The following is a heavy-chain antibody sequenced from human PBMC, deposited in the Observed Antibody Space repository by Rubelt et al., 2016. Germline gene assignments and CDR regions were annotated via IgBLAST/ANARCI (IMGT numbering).Heavy chain of an antibody. J-gene: IGHJ4*02. Sequence: RQAPGKGLVWVSRVKSDGSNTIYADSVKGRFTISRDNAKNTLYLQMNSLRAEDTAVYYCAGLDTAATPSGFWGQGTLVTVPS. CDR3: AGLDTAATPSGF. D-gene: IGHD4-23*01. V-gene: IGHV3-74*01. CDR2: VKSDGSNT.